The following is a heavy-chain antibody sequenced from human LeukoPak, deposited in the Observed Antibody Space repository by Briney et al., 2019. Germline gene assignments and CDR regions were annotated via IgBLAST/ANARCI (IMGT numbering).Heavy chain of an antibody. CDR2: INPNSGGT. CDR3: ARAAVTTGSTETFDP. D-gene: IGHD1-1*01. Sequence: ASVKVSCKASGYTFIAYYMHWVRQAPGQGLEWMGWINPNSGGTNYAQKFQGRVSLTRGTSINTAYMELSSLRSDDTAVYYRARAAVTTGSTETFDPWGQGTLVTVSS. J-gene: IGHJ5*02. V-gene: IGHV1-2*02. CDR1: GYTFIAYY.